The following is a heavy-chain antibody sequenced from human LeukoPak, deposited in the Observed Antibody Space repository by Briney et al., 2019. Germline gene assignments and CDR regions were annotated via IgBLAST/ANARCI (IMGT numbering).Heavy chain of an antibody. V-gene: IGHV3-15*01. CDR3: TKEASGALDP. Sequence: GGSLRLSCEVSGFTFSNAWMSWVRQAPGKGLEWVGRIKSKTDGETRDYAAPVKGRFTISRDDSKNTVYLQMNSLKSEDTAVYYCTKEASGALDPWGQGTLVTVSS. D-gene: IGHD3-10*01. CDR2: IKSKTDGETR. J-gene: IGHJ5*02. CDR1: GFTFSNAW.